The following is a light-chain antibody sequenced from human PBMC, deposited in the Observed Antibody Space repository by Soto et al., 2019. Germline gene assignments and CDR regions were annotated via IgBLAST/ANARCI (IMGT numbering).Light chain of an antibody. Sequence: QSALTQPASVSGSPGQSITISCTGTSSDVGGSNYVSWYQQHPGTAPKLMIYDVSDRPSGVSNRFSGSKSANTASLTISGLQAEDEADYYCSSYTDSRPYVFGTGTKLTVL. CDR3: SSYTDSRPYV. J-gene: IGLJ1*01. V-gene: IGLV2-14*03. CDR1: SSDVGGSNY. CDR2: DVS.